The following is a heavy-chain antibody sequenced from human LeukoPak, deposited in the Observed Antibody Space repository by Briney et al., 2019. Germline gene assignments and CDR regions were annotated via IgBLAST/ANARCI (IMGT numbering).Heavy chain of an antibody. CDR3: ARVLGYCSGGSCYSTGKPAYYFDY. CDR1: GGSLSDYY. V-gene: IGHV4-34*01. D-gene: IGHD2-15*01. J-gene: IGHJ4*02. CDR2: ISHRGRT. Sequence: PSETLSLTCAVYGGSLSDYYWSWIRQSPGKGLEWIGEISHRGRTYYNLSLKSRVTISIDTSKNQFSLKVNSVSAADTAIYFCARVLGYCSGGSCYSTGKPAYYFDYWGQGTLVTVSS.